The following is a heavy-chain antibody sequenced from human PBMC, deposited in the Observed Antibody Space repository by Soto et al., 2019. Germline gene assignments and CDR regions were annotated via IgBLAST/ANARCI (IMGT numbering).Heavy chain of an antibody. CDR3: AKDGVNWGWGGHGMDV. CDR2: IIPIFGTA. J-gene: IGHJ6*02. V-gene: IGHV1-69*01. Sequence: QVQLVQSGAEVQKPGSSVKVSCKASGGTFSSYAISWVRQAPGQGLEWMGGIIPIFGTANYAQKFQGRVTITADESTSTAYMELSSLRSEDTAVYYCAKDGVNWGWGGHGMDVWGQGTTVTVSS. CDR1: GGTFSSYA. D-gene: IGHD7-27*01.